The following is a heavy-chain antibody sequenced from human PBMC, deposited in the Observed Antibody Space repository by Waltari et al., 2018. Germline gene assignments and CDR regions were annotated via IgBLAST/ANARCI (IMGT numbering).Heavy chain of an antibody. CDR2: THPHDYET. D-gene: IGHD1-26*01. CDR3: ARHKRGIVEGINY. J-gene: IGHJ4*02. CDR1: GYRFTSYW. Sequence: EVQLVQSGAEMKKPGESLNISCEATGYRFTSYWIAWGRQLPGKGLEWMAITHPHDYETGYSPSFRGRVTISVDKSIRTAYLHWTTLRASDSGIYYCARHKRGIVEGINYWGQGTLVAVSS. V-gene: IGHV5-51*01.